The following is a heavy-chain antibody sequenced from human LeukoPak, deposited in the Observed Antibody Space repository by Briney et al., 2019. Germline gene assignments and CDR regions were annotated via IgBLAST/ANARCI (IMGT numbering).Heavy chain of an antibody. Sequence: GGSLRLSCAASGFTFSSYWMHWVRQAPGKGLVWGSRINSDGSSTSYADSVKGRFTISRDNAKNTLYLQMNSLRAEDTAVYYCAREVVRGVSLDYWGQGTLVTVSS. J-gene: IGHJ4*02. V-gene: IGHV3-74*01. CDR1: GFTFSSYW. D-gene: IGHD3-10*01. CDR2: INSDGSST. CDR3: AREVVRGVSLDY.